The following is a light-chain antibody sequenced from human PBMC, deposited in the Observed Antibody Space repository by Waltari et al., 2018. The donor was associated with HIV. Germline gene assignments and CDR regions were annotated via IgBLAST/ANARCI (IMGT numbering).Light chain of an antibody. CDR2: TTS. J-gene: IGKJ3*01. CDR3: QQSYSSPT. V-gene: IGKV1-39*01. Sequence: DIQMTQSPSTLSASVGDRVTITCRASQNIGKFLNWYQQKPGTAPKLLIQTTSTLQSGVPSRFSASGSGTEFTFNITSLQPKDFAVYFCQQSYSSPTFGPGTTVDVK. CDR1: QNIGKF.